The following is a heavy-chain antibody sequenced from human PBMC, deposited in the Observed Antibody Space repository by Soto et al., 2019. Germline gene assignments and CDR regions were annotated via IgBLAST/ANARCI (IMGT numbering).Heavy chain of an antibody. CDR1: GFTFDDYA. CDR2: ISWNSGSI. CDR3: AKDMEYYGLGSYSFDY. V-gene: IGHV3-9*01. J-gene: IGHJ4*02. D-gene: IGHD3-10*01. Sequence: GGSLRLSCAASGFTFDDYAMHWVRQAPGKGLEWVSGISWNSGSIGYADSVKGRFTISRDNAKNTLYLQMNSLRAEDTALYYCAKDMEYYGLGSYSFDYWGQGTLVTVSS.